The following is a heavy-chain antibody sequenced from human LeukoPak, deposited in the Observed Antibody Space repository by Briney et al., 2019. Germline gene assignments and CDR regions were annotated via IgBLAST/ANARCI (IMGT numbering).Heavy chain of an antibody. D-gene: IGHD3-3*01. CDR3: ARSGEGAGYDFWSGYLNWFDP. Sequence: ASVKVSCKASGYTFTSYYMHWVRQAPGQGLEWMGIINPSGGSTSYAQKFQGRVTMTRDTSTSTVYMELSSLRSEDTAVYYCARSGEGAGYDFWSGYLNWFDPWGQGTLVTVSS. V-gene: IGHV1-46*01. J-gene: IGHJ5*02. CDR1: GYTFTSYY. CDR2: INPSGGST.